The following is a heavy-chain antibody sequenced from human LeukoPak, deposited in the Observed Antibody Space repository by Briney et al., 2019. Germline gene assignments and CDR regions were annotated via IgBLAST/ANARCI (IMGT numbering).Heavy chain of an antibody. V-gene: IGHV3-33*01. CDR2: IWYDGSNQ. D-gene: IGHD6-6*01. Sequence: GGSLRLSCAASGFTFSSFGMHRVRQAPGKGLEWVAVIWYDGSNQYYVDSVKGRFTISRDNSKNTLYLQMNSLRAEDTAVYYCARDRITARGGMDVWGQGTTVTVSS. CDR1: GFTFSSFG. J-gene: IGHJ6*02. CDR3: ARDRITARGGMDV.